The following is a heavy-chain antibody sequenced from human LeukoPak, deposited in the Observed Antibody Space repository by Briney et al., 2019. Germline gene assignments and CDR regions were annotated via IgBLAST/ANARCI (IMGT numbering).Heavy chain of an antibody. V-gene: IGHV3-9*03. CDR2: ISWNSGSI. Sequence: QTGGSLRLSCAASGFTFDDYAMHWVRQAPGKGLEWVSGISWNSGSIGYADSVKGRFTISRDNAKNSLYLQMNSLRAEDMALYYCAKEGSSGNFDYWGQGTLVTVSS. D-gene: IGHD6-13*01. CDR1: GFTFDDYA. J-gene: IGHJ4*02. CDR3: AKEGSSGNFDY.